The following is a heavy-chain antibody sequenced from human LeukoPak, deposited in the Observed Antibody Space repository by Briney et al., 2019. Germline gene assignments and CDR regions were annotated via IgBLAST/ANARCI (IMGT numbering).Heavy chain of an antibody. CDR2: INHSGST. D-gene: IGHD4-23*01. J-gene: IGHJ4*02. CDR3: ARGWAVRWSEIDPFDY. V-gene: IGHV4-34*01. Sequence: PSETLSLTCAVYGGSFSGYYWSWIRQPPGKGLEWMGEINHSGSTNYNPSLKSRVTISVDTSKTQFSLNLNSVTAADTAVYYCARGWAVRWSEIDPFDYWGQGPLVTVSS. CDR1: GGSFSGYY.